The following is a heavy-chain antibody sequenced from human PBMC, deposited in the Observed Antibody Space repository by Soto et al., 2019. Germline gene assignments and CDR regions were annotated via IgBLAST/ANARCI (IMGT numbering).Heavy chain of an antibody. CDR1: GGSISSSNW. CDR3: ARTHCSSTSCYDSGYMDV. Sequence: SETLSLTCAVSGGSISSSNWWNWVRQPPGKGLEWIGEIYHSGSTNYNPSLKSRVTISVDKSKNQFSLKLSSVTAADTAVYYCARTHCSSTSCYDSGYMDVWGKGTTVTVSS. J-gene: IGHJ6*03. V-gene: IGHV4-4*02. D-gene: IGHD2-2*01. CDR2: IYHSGST.